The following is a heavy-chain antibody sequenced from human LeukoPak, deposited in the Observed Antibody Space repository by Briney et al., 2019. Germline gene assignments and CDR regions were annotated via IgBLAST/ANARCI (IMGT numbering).Heavy chain of an antibody. D-gene: IGHD1-26*01. V-gene: IGHV1-24*01. CDR1: GYTFTSYH. CDR3: ARDNSVGDVAWWFDP. CDR2: FDPEDGET. Sequence: ASVKVSCKASGYTFTSYHMHWVRQAPGQGLEWMGGFDPEDGETTYAQKFQGRVTMTEDTSTDTAYMELRSLRSDDTAVYYCARDNSVGDVAWWFDPWGQGTLVTVSS. J-gene: IGHJ5*02.